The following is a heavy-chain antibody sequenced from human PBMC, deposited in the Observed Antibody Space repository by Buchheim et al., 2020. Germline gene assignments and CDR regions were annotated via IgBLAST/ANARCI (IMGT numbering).Heavy chain of an antibody. CDR1: GGSINNGDYY. V-gene: IGHV4-30-4*08. CDR2: IYYSGTT. CDR3: ARKYCSGGSCYGIGDD. J-gene: IGHJ4*02. D-gene: IGHD2-15*01. Sequence: QVQLQESGPGLVTPSQTLSLTCTVSGGSINNGDYYWSWIRQSPVKGLEWIGYIYYSGTTYYNPSLKSRVTLSVDASKNQFSLIVNSVTAADTAIYYCARKYCSGGSCYGIGDDWGQGTL.